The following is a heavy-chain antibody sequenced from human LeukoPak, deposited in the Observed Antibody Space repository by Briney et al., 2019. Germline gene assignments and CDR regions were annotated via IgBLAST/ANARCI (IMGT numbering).Heavy chain of an antibody. D-gene: IGHD6-13*01. V-gene: IGHV3-33*01. CDR3: ATDPSGIVADGSFDY. CDR1: GFTFRSYA. Sequence: GGSLRLSCAASGFTFRSYAMHWVRQAPGKGLGWVAVRWYDGSNIQYADSVKDRFSISRDNSKKTLYLQMNSLRVEDTAVYYCATDPSGIVADGSFDYWGQGTLVTVST. J-gene: IGHJ4*02. CDR2: RWYDGSNI.